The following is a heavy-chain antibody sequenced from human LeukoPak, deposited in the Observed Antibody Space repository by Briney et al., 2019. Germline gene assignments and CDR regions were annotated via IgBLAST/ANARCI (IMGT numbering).Heavy chain of an antibody. CDR3: ARQYSYGPNWFDP. D-gene: IGHD5-18*01. V-gene: IGHV4-59*01. Sequence: SETLSLTCTVSGGSISSYYWSWIRQPPGKGLEWIGYIYYSGSTNYNPSLKSRVTISVDTSKNQLSLKLSSVTAADTAVYYCARQYSYGPNWFDPWGQGTLVTVSS. CDR2: IYYSGST. J-gene: IGHJ5*02. CDR1: GGSISSYY.